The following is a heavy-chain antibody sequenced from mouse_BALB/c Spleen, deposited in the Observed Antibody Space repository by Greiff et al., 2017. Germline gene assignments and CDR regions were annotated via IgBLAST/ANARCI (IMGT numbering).Heavy chain of an antibody. CDR2: IYPGGGYT. CDR3: ARSYDYDEGDY. CDR1: GYTFTNYW. Sequence: LVESGAELVRPGTSVKISCKASGYTFTNYWLGWVKQRPGHGLEWIGDIYPGGGYTNYNEKFKGKATLTADTSSSTAYMQLSSLTSEDSAVYFCARSYDYDEGDYWGQGTTLTVSS. J-gene: IGHJ2*01. D-gene: IGHD2-4*01. V-gene: IGHV1-63*02.